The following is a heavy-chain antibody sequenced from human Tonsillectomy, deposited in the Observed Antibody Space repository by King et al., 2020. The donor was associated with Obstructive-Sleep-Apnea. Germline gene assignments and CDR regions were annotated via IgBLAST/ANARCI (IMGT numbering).Heavy chain of an antibody. CDR1: GFTLSTYS. CDR2: ITSDSSTR. D-gene: IGHD4-17*01. CDR3: ARLVDDYGDYVNWFFDL. J-gene: IGHJ2*01. Sequence: VQLVESGGGLVQPGGSLRLSCVASGFTLSTYSMNWVRQVPGKGLEWVAHITSDSSTRFYADSLKGRFTISRDNAKNSLYLQMSSLRDEDAAVYYCARLVDDYGDYVNWFFDLWGRGTLVTVSS. V-gene: IGHV3-48*02.